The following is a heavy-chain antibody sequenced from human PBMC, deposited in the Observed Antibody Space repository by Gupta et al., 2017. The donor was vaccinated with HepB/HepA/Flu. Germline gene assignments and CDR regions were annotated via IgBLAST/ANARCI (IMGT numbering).Heavy chain of an antibody. Sequence: EVQLVESGGGLVKPGGSLRLSCTASGFTFSNAWMSWVRQAPGKGLEWVGRIKSKTDGGTTDYAAPVKGRFTISRDDSKNTLYLQMNSLKTEDTAVYYCTTLIVVVVAATLGWGQGTLVTVSS. CDR2: IKSKTDGGTT. CDR3: TTLIVVVVAATLG. J-gene: IGHJ4*02. D-gene: IGHD2-15*01. V-gene: IGHV3-15*01. CDR1: GFTFSNAW.